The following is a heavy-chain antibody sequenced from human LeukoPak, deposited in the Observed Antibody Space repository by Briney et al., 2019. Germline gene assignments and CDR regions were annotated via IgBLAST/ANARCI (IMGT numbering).Heavy chain of an antibody. J-gene: IGHJ6*02. CDR3: TTSGYSYGPTWGYYYYYGMDV. Sequence: KSGGSLRLSCAASGFTFSNAWMSWVRQAPGKGLEWVGRIKSKTDGGTTDYAAPVKGRFTISRDDSKNTLYLQMNSLKTEDTAVYYCTTSGYSYGPTWGYYYYYGMDVWGQGTTVTVSS. V-gene: IGHV3-15*01. CDR2: IKSKTDGGTT. D-gene: IGHD5-18*01. CDR1: GFTFSNAW.